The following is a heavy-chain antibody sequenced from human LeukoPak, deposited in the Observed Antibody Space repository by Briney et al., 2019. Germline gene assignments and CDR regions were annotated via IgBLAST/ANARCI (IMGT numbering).Heavy chain of an antibody. CDR1: GDTFRRYA. CDR2: IIPIFGAA. J-gene: IGHJ4*02. CDR3: ARTTSQSIVAAGDY. D-gene: IGHD2-15*01. V-gene: IGHV1-69*06. Sequence: ASVKVSCKTSGDTFRRYAIIWVRQAPGQGLECMGGIIPIFGAANYAQKFQGRVTFTAEKSTNTVYMDLSSLRSEDTAVYYCARTTSQSIVAAGDYWGQGTLVTVSS.